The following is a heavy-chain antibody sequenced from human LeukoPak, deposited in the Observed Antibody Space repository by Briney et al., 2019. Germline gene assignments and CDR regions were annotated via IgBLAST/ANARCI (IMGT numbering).Heavy chain of an antibody. V-gene: IGHV3-33*08. CDR3: ARDANFGYDAFDI. J-gene: IGHJ3*02. CDR1: GFTFSSYW. D-gene: IGHD3-10*01. CDR2: IWDDGSNK. Sequence: PGGSLRLSCAASGFTFSSYWMHWVRQAPGKGLEWVAVIWDDGSNKYYADSVRGRFTISRDNSENTLYLQVNSLRVEDTAIYYCARDANFGYDAFDIWGQGTMVIVSS.